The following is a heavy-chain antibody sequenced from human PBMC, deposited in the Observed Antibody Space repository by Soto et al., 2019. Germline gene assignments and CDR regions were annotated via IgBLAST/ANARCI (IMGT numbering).Heavy chain of an antibody. V-gene: IGHV3-30*03. J-gene: IGHJ6*02. D-gene: IGHD2-21*02. CDR2: ISYDGSNK. CDR3: ATHSPPAAIPSYYGMDV. Sequence: GGALRRSCAASGFSFSSYGMHWVRQAPGKGLGWVGVISYDGSNKYYADSVKGRFTISRDNSKNTLYLQMNSLRYEDTAVYYCATHSPPAAIPSYYGMDVWRPGPTVIATS. CDR1: GFSFSSYG.